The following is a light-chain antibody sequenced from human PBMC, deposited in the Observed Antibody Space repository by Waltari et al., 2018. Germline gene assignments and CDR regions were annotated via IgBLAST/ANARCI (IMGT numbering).Light chain of an antibody. CDR1: SLRRYY. J-gene: IGLJ3*02. V-gene: IGLV3-19*01. CDR2: GQD. CDR3: LSRDTTSTRV. Sequence: SSELTQDPAVSVALGQTVSIPCKGDSLRRYYASWYQQRPGQAPILILYGQDNRPSGIPDRFSGSTSGNTASLTITGAQAEDEADYYCLSRDTTSTRVFGGGTRLTV.